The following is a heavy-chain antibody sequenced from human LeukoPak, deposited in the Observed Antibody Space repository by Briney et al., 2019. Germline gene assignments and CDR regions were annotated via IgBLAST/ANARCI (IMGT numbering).Heavy chain of an antibody. V-gene: IGHV3-7*01. CDR3: SGRDSSRSPRAY. Sequence: GGSLRLSCAASGLTFTDFWMNWVRLAPGRGLEWLANINPDGNEKYYVDSVKDRFAMPRDNAKNEVYLEMNSLRAEDTGVYYCSGRDSSRSPRAYWGQGTLVSVSS. J-gene: IGHJ4*02. CDR1: GLTFTDFW. CDR2: INPDGNEK. D-gene: IGHD6-13*01.